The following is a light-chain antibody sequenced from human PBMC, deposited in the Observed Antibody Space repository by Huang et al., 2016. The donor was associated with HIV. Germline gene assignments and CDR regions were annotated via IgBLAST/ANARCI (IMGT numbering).Light chain of an antibody. Sequence: EIILTQSPATLSLSPGERDTLSCRASQSVSSYLAWYQQKPGQAPRLLIYDASNRATGIPARFSGSGSGTDFTLTISSLEPEDFAVYYCQQRSNRPPLTFGGGTKVEIK. V-gene: IGKV3-11*01. J-gene: IGKJ4*01. CDR1: QSVSSY. CDR2: DAS. CDR3: QQRSNRPPLT.